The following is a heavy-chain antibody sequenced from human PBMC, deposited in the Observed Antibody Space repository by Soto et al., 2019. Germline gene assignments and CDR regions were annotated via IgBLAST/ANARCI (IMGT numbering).Heavy chain of an antibody. CDR3: ARVVAAAGGVAFYYYYGMDV. J-gene: IGHJ6*02. CDR2: IYSGGST. Sequence: PGGSLRLSCAASGFTFSSNYMSWVRQAPGKGLEWVSVIYSGGSTYYADSVKGRFTISRDNSKNTLYLQMNSLRAEDTAVYYCARVVAAAGGVAFYYYYGMDVWGQGTTVTVSS. D-gene: IGHD6-13*01. V-gene: IGHV3-53*01. CDR1: GFTFSSNY.